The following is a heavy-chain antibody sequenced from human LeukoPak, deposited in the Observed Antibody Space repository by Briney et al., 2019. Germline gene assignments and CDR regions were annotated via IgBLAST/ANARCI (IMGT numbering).Heavy chain of an antibody. V-gene: IGHV4-4*07. Sequence: SETLSLTCTVSGASFRNYYWAWIRQSAGKGMEWIGRIFPGGASNYNPSLKSRVTMSVDPSKNQISLKLKSVTAADTAVYYCARVVNQLWVQYYFDYWGQGTLVTVSS. J-gene: IGHJ4*02. D-gene: IGHD5-18*01. CDR3: ARVVNQLWVQYYFDY. CDR1: GASFRNYY. CDR2: IFPGGAS.